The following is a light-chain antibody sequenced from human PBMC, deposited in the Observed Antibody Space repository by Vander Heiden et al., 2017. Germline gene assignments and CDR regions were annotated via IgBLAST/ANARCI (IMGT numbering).Light chain of an antibody. CDR2: DAS. V-gene: IGKV1-13*02. CDR3: QQFNSYPQT. Sequence: AIQLTQSPTSLSASVGDRVTITCRASQGISSALAWYQQKPGKAPKLLIYDASTLESGVPSRFSGSGSGTDFALTISSLQPEDFATYYCQQFNSYPQTFGGGTKVEIK. CDR1: QGISSA. J-gene: IGKJ4*01.